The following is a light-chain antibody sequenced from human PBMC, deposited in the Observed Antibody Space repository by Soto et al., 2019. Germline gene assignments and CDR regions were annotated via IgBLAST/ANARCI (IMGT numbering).Light chain of an antibody. CDR2: AAS. Sequence: DIQMTQSPSSLSASVGDRVTITCRASQDISNYLAWYQQKPGKVPKLLIYAASTLQSGVPSRFSGSGSGTDSTLTISSLQAEDVAVYYCQQYYSNLSRTFGQGTKVDIK. CDR3: QQYYSNLSRT. CDR1: QDISNY. J-gene: IGKJ1*01. V-gene: IGKV1-27*01.